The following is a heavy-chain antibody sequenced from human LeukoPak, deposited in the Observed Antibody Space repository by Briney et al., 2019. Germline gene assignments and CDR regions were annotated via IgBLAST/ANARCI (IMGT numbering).Heavy chain of an antibody. D-gene: IGHD3-16*01. J-gene: IGHJ3*02. Sequence: GGSLRLSCAASGFTFSSYSMNWVRQAPGKGLEWVSSISSSSSYIYYADSVKGRFTISRDNARNSLYLQMNSLRAEDTAVYYCARDWGSRGKFDIWGQGTMVTVSS. CDR1: GFTFSSYS. CDR2: ISSSSSYI. CDR3: ARDWGSRGKFDI. V-gene: IGHV3-21*01.